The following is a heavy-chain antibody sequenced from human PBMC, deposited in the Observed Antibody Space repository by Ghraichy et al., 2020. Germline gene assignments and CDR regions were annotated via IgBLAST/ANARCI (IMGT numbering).Heavy chain of an antibody. J-gene: IGHJ6*02. Sequence: SVKVSCKASGGTFSSYAISWVRQAPGQGLEWMGRIIPILGIANYAQKFQGRVTITADKSTSTAYMELSSLRSEDTAVYYCARDLDYYYYGMDVWGQGTTVTVSS. CDR2: IIPILGIA. CDR3: ARDLDYYYYGMDV. V-gene: IGHV1-69*04. CDR1: GGTFSSYA.